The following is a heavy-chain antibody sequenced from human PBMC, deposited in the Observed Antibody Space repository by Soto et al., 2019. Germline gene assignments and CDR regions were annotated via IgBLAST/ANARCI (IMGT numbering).Heavy chain of an antibody. V-gene: IGHV3-30*18. CDR3: AKSVYNWNDGFFDY. CDR1: GFTFGGYG. Sequence: PGGSQRLSYAASGFTFGGYGVHWVRQAPGKGLEWVAVISYDGNNKYYADSVKGRFTISRDNSKNTLYLQMNSLRAEDTAVYYCAKSVYNWNDGFFDYWGQGTLVTVSS. J-gene: IGHJ4*02. D-gene: IGHD1-1*01. CDR2: ISYDGNNK.